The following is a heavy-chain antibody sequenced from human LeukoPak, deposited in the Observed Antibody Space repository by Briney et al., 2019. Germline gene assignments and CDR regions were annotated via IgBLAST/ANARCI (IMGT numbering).Heavy chain of an antibody. D-gene: IGHD2-2*01. CDR3: ARDIGYCSSTSCSNWFDP. CDR2: ISSSGSTI. J-gene: IGHJ5*02. V-gene: IGHV3-48*03. CDR1: GFTFSSYE. Sequence: GGSLRLSCAASGFTFSSYEMNWVRQAPGKGLEWVSYISSSGSTIYYADSVKGRFTISRDNAKNSLYLQMNSLRAEDTAVYYCARDIGYCSSTSCSNWFDPWAREPWSPSPQ.